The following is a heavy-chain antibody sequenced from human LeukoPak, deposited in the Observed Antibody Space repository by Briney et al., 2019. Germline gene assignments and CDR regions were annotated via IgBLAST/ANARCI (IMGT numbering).Heavy chain of an antibody. CDR2: INSGSTYT. V-gene: IGHV3-21*01. Sequence: GGSLRLSCAASGFPFNAYWMTWVRQAPGKGLEWVSSINSGSTYTYYTESVKGRFTVSRDNAKNSLFLQMNSLRAEDTAIYYCAGSLTTLTYEGYWGQGTLVTVSS. J-gene: IGHJ4*02. CDR1: GFPFNAYW. CDR3: AGSLTTLTYEGY. D-gene: IGHD1-1*01.